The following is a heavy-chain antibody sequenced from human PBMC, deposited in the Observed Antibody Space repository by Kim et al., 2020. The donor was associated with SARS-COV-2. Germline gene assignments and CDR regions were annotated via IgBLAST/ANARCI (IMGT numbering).Heavy chain of an antibody. V-gene: IGHV3-33*01. CDR3: ARGNHYCSSTSCYNDAFDS. Sequence: GGSLRLSCAASGFTFSSYGMHWVRQAPGKGLEWVAVIWYDGSNKFYADSVKGRFTISRDNSKNTLYLQMNSLRAEDTAVYYCARGNHYCSSTSCYNDAFDSGGRGTMATASA. J-gene: IGHJ3*02. CDR2: IWYDGSNK. D-gene: IGHD2-2*02. CDR1: GFTFSSYG.